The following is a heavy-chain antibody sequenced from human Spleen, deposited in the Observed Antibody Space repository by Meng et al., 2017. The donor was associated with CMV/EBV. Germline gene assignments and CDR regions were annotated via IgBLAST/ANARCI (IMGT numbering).Heavy chain of an antibody. CDR1: GFTVSSNY. CDR3: ASSAILDY. D-gene: IGHD1-26*01. J-gene: IGHJ4*01. V-gene: IGHV3-53*01. Sequence: GGSLRLSCAASGFTVSSNYMSWVRQAPGKRLEWVSSISGSSSTTYYADSVKGRFTISRDNSKNTLYLQMNSLRAEDTAVYYCASSAILDYWGHGTLVTVSS. CDR2: ISGSSSTT.